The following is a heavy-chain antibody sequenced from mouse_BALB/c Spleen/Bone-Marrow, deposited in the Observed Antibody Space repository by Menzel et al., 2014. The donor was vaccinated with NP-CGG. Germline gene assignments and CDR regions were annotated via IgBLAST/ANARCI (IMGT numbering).Heavy chain of an antibody. CDR1: GYTFTDYV. Sequence: QVQLKESGPELVKPGASVKMSCKASGYTFTDYVISWVKQRTGQGLEWIGEIYPGSGSTYYNEKFKGKATLTADKSSNTASMQLSSLTSEDSAVYFCARYYDYDWYFDVWGAGTTVTASS. CDR2: IYPGSGST. D-gene: IGHD2-4*01. J-gene: IGHJ1*01. V-gene: IGHV1-77*01. CDR3: ARYYDYDWYFDV.